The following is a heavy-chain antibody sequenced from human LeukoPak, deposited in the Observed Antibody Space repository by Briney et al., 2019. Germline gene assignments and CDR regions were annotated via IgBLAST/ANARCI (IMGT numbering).Heavy chain of an antibody. J-gene: IGHJ5*02. V-gene: IGHV3-53*01. CDR1: GFTVSSNY. Sequence: GGSLRLSCAASGFTVSSNYMSWVRQAPGKGLEWVSVIYSGGSTYYADSVKGRFTISRDNSKNTLYLQMNSLRAEDTAVYYCARAYCSSTSCYKDWFDPWGQGTLVTVSS. D-gene: IGHD2-2*02. CDR3: ARAYCSSTSCYKDWFDP. CDR2: IYSGGST.